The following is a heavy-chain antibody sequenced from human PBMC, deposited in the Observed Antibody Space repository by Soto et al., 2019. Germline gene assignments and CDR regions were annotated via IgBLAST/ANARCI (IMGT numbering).Heavy chain of an antibody. D-gene: IGHD2-8*01. CDR1: GFTFRNYG. J-gene: IGHJ6*02. CDR3: ARDGDLEGGRPTKKYAMDV. Sequence: QVQLVESGGGVVQTGWSLRLSCVASGFTFRNYGMHWVRQAPGKGLEWVATVWYDGTNKYYADSLKGRVTIYRDNSKNTVSLKMKSLRAKDTDLYYCARDGDLEGGRPTKKYAMDVWGQGTTVTVSS. CDR2: VWYDGTNK. V-gene: IGHV3-33*01.